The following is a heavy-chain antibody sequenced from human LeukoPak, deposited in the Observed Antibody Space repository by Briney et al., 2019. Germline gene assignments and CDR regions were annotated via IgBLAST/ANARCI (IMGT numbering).Heavy chain of an antibody. Sequence: ASVKVSCKTSGYTFGKYAIHWVRQAPGQRFEWMGWIDGGNGGTRFSQKFQDRVSFTRDTFATTVYMEVTSLRSEDTAVYYCARDQSRDIRVDFDYWGQGTLVTVSS. CDR3: ARDQSRDIRVDFDY. J-gene: IGHJ4*02. CDR1: GYTFGKYA. CDR2: IDGGNGGT. D-gene: IGHD2-15*01. V-gene: IGHV1-3*01.